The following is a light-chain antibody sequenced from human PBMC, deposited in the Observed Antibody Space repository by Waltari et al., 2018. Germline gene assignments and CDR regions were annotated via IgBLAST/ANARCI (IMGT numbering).Light chain of an antibody. CDR1: QSISSW. J-gene: IGKJ2*01. CDR2: TSS. V-gene: IGKV1-5*03. Sequence: DIQMTQSPSTLSASVGDRVTITCRASQSISSWLTWYQQKPGKAPKLLIYTSSTLQSGVPSRFSGSGSGTEFTLTISSLQPDDFATYCYQQYSTYSPFTFGQGTKLDIK. CDR3: QQYSTYSPFT.